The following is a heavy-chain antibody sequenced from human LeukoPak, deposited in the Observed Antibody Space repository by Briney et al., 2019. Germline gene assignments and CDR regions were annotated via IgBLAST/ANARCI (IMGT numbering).Heavy chain of an antibody. CDR1: GFSFSSYG. CDR3: AKSSSRLDTSSFEY. V-gene: IGHV3-30*02. CDR2: IQYDGSNK. D-gene: IGHD5-18*01. Sequence: GGSLRLSCAASGFSFSSYGIHWVRQAPGKGLEWVTFIQYDGSNKYADSVKGRFTISRDNSKNVLYLQMNSLRAEDTALYYCAKSSSRLDTSSFEYWGQGTLVTVSS. J-gene: IGHJ4*02.